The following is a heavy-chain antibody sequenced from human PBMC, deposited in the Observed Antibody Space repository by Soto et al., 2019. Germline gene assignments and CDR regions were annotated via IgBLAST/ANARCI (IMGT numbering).Heavy chain of an antibody. J-gene: IGHJ2*01. CDR2: IYYSGST. CDR3: AKRGNSWYFDL. D-gene: IGHD2-21*02. CDR1: GGSISSSSYY. Sequence: PSETLSLTCTVSGGSISSSSYYWGWIRQPPGKGLEWIGSIYYSGSTFYNPSLKSRVTISVDTSKNQFSLKLSSVTAVDTAVYYCAKRGNSWYFDLWGRGTLVTVSS. V-gene: IGHV4-39*01.